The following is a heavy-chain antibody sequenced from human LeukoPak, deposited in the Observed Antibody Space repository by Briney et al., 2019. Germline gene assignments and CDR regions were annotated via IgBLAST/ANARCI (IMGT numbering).Heavy chain of an antibody. D-gene: IGHD2-21*01. CDR3: ARDGDLYCGGDCYTDY. Sequence: GGSLRLSCAASGFTFSSYWMSWVRQAPGKGLEWVANIKQDGSEKYYVDSVKGRFTISRDNAKNSLYLQMNSLRAEDTAVYYSARDGDLYCGGDCYTDYWGQGTLVTVSS. CDR2: IKQDGSEK. J-gene: IGHJ4*02. V-gene: IGHV3-7*01. CDR1: GFTFSSYW.